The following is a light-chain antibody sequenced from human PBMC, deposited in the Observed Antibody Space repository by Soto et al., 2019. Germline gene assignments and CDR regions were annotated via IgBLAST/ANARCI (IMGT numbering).Light chain of an antibody. Sequence: QSALTQPASVSGSPGQSITISCTGTSSDVGSYNLVSWYQQHPGKAPKLMIYEGSKRPSGVSNRFSGSKSGNTASLTISGLQAEDEADYYCCSYAGSSTFHWMFGGGTKLTVL. CDR2: EGS. CDR1: SSDVGSYNL. CDR3: CSYAGSSTFHWM. J-gene: IGLJ3*02. V-gene: IGLV2-23*01.